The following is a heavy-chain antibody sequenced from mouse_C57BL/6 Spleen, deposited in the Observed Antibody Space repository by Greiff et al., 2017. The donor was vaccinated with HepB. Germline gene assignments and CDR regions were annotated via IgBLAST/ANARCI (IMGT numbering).Heavy chain of an antibody. D-gene: IGHD1-1*01. CDR2: INPNNGGT. CDR1: GYTFTDYY. J-gene: IGHJ2*01. V-gene: IGHV1-26*01. CDR3: ASGGYYYGSSQYYFDY. Sequence: EVQLQQSGPELVKPGASVKISCKASGYTFTDYYMNWVKQSHGKSLEWIGDINPNNGGTSYNQKFKGKATLTVDKSSSTAYMELRSLTSEDSAVYYCASGGYYYGSSQYYFDYWGQGTTLTVSS.